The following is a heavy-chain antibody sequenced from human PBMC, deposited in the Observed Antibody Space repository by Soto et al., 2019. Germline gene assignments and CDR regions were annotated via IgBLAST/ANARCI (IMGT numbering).Heavy chain of an antibody. J-gene: IGHJ6*02. CDR3: ARGGRHCSGGACYRQSTELYSGMDV. CDR1: YYNFNSYG. D-gene: IGHD2-21*02. V-gene: IGHV1-18*04. CDR2: ISGNKGNT. Sequence: ASVKVSCKTSYYNFNSYGITWVRQAPGQGLEWMGWISGNKGNTNYAEKFQGRVTMTTDTSTSTAYMELRSLTSDDTAVYYCARGGRHCSGGACYRQSTELYSGMDVWGQGTTVTVSS.